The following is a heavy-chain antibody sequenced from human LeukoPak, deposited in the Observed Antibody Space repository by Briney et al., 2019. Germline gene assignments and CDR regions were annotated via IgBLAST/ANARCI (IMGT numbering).Heavy chain of an antibody. V-gene: IGHV4-30-4*01. J-gene: IGHJ4*02. CDR3: ARGGVTTTLFN. Sequence: PSETLSLTCTVSGGSISSGDYYWSWIRQPPGKGLEWIGYIYYSGSTYYNPSLKSRVTISVDTSKNQFSLKLSSVTAADTAVYYRARGGVTTTLFNWGQGTLVTVSS. CDR2: IYYSGST. D-gene: IGHD4-17*01. CDR1: GGSISSGDYY.